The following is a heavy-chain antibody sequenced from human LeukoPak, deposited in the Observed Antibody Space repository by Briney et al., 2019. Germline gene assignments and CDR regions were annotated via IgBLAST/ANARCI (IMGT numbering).Heavy chain of an antibody. CDR2: ISGSGGST. V-gene: IGHV3-23*01. J-gene: IGHJ4*02. CDR3: ARAFYSSSWAPLDF. D-gene: IGHD6-13*01. Sequence: PGGSLRLSCVASGFTFSSYAMSWVRQAPGKGLEWVSAISGSGGSTYYADSVKGRFTISRDNSKNTLYLQMNSLRSEDTAVYYCARAFYSSSWAPLDFWGQGTLLTVSS. CDR1: GFTFSSYA.